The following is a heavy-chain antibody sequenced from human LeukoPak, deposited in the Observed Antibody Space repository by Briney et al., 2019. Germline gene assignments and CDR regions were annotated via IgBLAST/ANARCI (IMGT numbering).Heavy chain of an antibody. D-gene: IGHD4-17*01. Sequence: SVKVSCRASGGPFSSYAISWVRQAPGQGLEWMGRIIPIFGTANYAQKFQGRVTITTDESTSTAYMELSSLRSEDTAVYYCARTRIGYGDYIDYWGQGTLVTVSS. V-gene: IGHV1-69*05. CDR2: IIPIFGTA. CDR3: ARTRIGYGDYIDY. CDR1: GGPFSSYA. J-gene: IGHJ4*02.